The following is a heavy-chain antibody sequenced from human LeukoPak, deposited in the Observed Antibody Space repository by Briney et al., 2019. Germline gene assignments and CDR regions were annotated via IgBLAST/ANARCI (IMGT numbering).Heavy chain of an antibody. D-gene: IGHD6-19*01. CDR2: ISYDGSNK. Sequence: PGRSLRLSCAASGFTFSSYGMHWVRQAPGKGLEWVAVISYDGSNKYYADSVKGRFTISRDNSKNTLYLQMNSLRAEDTAVYYCAKAYSSGWVLRYWGQGTLVTVSS. J-gene: IGHJ4*02. CDR1: GFTFSSYG. V-gene: IGHV3-30*18. CDR3: AKAYSSGWVLRY.